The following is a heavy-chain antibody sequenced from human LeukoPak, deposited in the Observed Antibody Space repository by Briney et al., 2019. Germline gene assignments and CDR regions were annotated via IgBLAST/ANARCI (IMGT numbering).Heavy chain of an antibody. D-gene: IGHD4-17*01. J-gene: IGHJ6*03. CDR1: GFTFSSYG. Sequence: GGSLRLSCAASGFTFSSYGMHWVRQAPGKGLEWVAFIRLDGNNKYYADSVKGRFTLSGDNSKNTLSLQMNSLRAEDTAVYYCAKDKNDYGDYYYMDVWGKGTTVTVSS. CDR2: IRLDGNNK. V-gene: IGHV3-30*02. CDR3: AKDKNDYGDYYYMDV.